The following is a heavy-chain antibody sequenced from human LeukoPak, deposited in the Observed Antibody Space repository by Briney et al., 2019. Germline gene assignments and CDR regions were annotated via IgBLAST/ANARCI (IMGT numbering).Heavy chain of an antibody. CDR2: IFHSGST. CDR3: ARGGLELPDY. V-gene: IGHV4-4*02. CDR1: GGSISSSNW. J-gene: IGHJ4*02. Sequence: PSGTLSLTCAVSGGSISSSNWWSWVRQPPGKGLEWIGEIFHSGSTNYNPSLKSRVTISVDTSKNQFSLKLSSVTAADTAVYYCARGGLELPDYWGQGTLVTVSS. D-gene: IGHD1-26*01.